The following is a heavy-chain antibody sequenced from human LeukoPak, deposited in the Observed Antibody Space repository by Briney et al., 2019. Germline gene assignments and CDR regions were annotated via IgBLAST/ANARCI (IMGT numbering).Heavy chain of an antibody. J-gene: IGHJ4*02. Sequence: GEALQISCKGSGCSFTSYWIGWGRHVPGKGLEYMVIIYPGDSDTRYSPSFQGQVTISADKSISTAYLQWSSLQASDTAMYYCATLVGYGSFFDYWGQGTLVTVSS. CDR3: ATLVGYGSFFDY. D-gene: IGHD3-10*01. CDR2: IYPGDSDT. CDR1: GCSFTSYW. V-gene: IGHV5-51*01.